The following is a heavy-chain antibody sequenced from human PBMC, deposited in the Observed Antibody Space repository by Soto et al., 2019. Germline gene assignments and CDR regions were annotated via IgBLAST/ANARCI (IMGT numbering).Heavy chain of an antibody. CDR1: GDSVSSNSAA. J-gene: IGHJ6*03. D-gene: IGHD1-1*01. CDR3: ARGSWDDVTGHYYMDV. V-gene: IGHV6-1*01. Sequence: QVQLQQSGPGLVKPSQTLSLTCDISGDSVSSNSAAWNWIRQTPSRGLEWLGRTYYRSKWYINYARSVKSRITVNPDTSKNQFSLQLNSVTPEDTAVYYCARGSWDDVTGHYYMDVWGKGTTVTVSS. CDR2: TYYRSKWYI.